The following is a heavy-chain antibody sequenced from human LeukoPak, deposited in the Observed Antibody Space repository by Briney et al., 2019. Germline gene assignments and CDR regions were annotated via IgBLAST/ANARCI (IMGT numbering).Heavy chain of an antibody. CDR1: GVSISSGDYY. Sequence: SETLSLTCTVSGVSISSGDYYWSWIRQPPGKGLEWIGYIYYSGSTYYNPSLKSRVTISVGTSKNQFSLKLSSVTAADTAVYYCARMRDVVVPAALDCWGQGTLVTVSS. CDR3: ARMRDVVVPAALDC. CDR2: IYYSGST. V-gene: IGHV4-30-4*08. J-gene: IGHJ4*02. D-gene: IGHD2-2*01.